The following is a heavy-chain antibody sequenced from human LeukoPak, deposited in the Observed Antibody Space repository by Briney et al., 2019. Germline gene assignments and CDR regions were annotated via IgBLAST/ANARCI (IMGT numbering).Heavy chain of an antibody. D-gene: IGHD2-2*01. CDR3: ARGLVPAAIGPSADYYYYYYMDV. CDR1: GGTFSSYA. Sequence: SVKVSCKASGGTFSSYAISWVRQAPGQGLEWMGGIIPIFGTANYAQKFQGRVTITADESTSTAYMELSSLRSEDTAVYYCARGLVPAAIGPSADYYYYYYMDVWGKGTTVTVSS. J-gene: IGHJ6*03. CDR2: IIPIFGTA. V-gene: IGHV1-69*13.